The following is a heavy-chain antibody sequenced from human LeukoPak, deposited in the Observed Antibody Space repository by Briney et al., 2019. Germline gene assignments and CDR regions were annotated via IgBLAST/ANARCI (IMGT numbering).Heavy chain of an antibody. D-gene: IGHD3-3*01. CDR3: ARRPNYDFWSGYFNY. CDR1: GGSISSSNYY. J-gene: IGHJ4*02. V-gene: IGHV4-39*01. CDR2: IYYSGNT. Sequence: SETLSLTCTVSGGSISSSNYYWGWIRQPPGKGLEWNGSIYYSGNTYHNPSLKSRVTISVDTSKNQFSLKLSSLTAADTAVYYCARRPNYDFWSGYFNYWGQGTLVTVSS.